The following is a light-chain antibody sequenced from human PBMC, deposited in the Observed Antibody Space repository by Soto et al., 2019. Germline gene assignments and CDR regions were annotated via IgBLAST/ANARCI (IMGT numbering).Light chain of an antibody. CDR2: EGS. CDR1: SSDVGSNSL. J-gene: IGLJ3*02. CDR3: SAYVGRTLV. V-gene: IGLV2-23*01. Sequence: QSALTQPASVSGSPGQSITISCTGTSSDVGSNSLVSWYQQHPGKAPKLMIYEGSKRPSGVSNRFSGSKSGNTASLTISELQADDEAEFYCSAYVGRTLVFGGGTKLTVL.